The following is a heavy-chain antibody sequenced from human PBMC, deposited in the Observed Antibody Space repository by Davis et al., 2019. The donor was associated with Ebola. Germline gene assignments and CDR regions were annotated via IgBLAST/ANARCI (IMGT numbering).Heavy chain of an antibody. CDR1: GGSISSGGYY. J-gene: IGHJ4*02. CDR3: ARESYYYGSGSHTIDY. CDR2: IYYSGST. D-gene: IGHD3-10*01. Sequence: PSETLSLTCTVSGGSISSGGYYWSWIRQHPGKGLEWIGYIYYSGSTYYNPSLKSRFTISVDTSKNQFSLKLSSVTAADTAVYYCARESYYYGSGSHTIDYWGQGTLVTVSS. V-gene: IGHV4-31*03.